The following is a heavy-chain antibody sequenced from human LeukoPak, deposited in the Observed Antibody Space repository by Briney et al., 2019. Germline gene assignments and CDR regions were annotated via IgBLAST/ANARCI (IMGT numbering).Heavy chain of an antibody. D-gene: IGHD3-10*01. Sequence: GGSLRLSCAASGFTFSSYAMSWVRQAPGKGLEWVSAISGSGGSTYHADSVKGRFTISRDNSKNTLYLQMNSLRAEDTAVYYCAKDLGGRNYYGSGSYYYMDVWGKGTTVTVSS. CDR1: GFTFSSYA. J-gene: IGHJ6*04. CDR3: AKDLGGRNYYGSGSYYYMDV. CDR2: ISGSGGST. V-gene: IGHV3-23*01.